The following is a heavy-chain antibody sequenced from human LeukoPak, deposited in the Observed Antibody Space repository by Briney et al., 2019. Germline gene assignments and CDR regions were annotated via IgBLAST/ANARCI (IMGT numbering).Heavy chain of an antibody. V-gene: IGHV3-23*01. CDR1: GFTFSSYA. D-gene: IGHD3-10*01. CDR2: VSGSGGST. Sequence: GGSLRLSCAASGFTFSSYAMTWVRQAPGKGLEWVSGVSGSGGSTYYADSVKGRFTISRDNSKNTLYLQMNSLRAEDTAVYYCAKDHTPLWFGELYYFDYWGQGTLVTVSS. J-gene: IGHJ4*02. CDR3: AKDHTPLWFGELYYFDY.